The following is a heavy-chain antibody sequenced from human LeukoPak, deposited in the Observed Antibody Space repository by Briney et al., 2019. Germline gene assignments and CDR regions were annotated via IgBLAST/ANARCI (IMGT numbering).Heavy chain of an antibody. V-gene: IGHV4-59*01. CDR3: SRGAYVDYGNLGY. J-gene: IGHJ4*02. CDR1: GCSISSYY. Sequence: PSETLSLTCTVSGCSISSYYWSWIRQPPGKGLEWIGYIYYIGSTNYNPSLKSRGTISVDTSKNHFSLMLSSVTPADTAVDYYSRGAYVDYGNLGYWGQGTLVTVSS. CDR2: IYYIGST. D-gene: IGHD4-17*01.